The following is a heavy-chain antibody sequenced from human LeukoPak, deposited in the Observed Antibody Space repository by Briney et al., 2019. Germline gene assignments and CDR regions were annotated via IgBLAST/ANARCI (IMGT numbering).Heavy chain of an antibody. CDR3: ATRDYLDAFDI. J-gene: IGHJ3*02. D-gene: IGHD4/OR15-4a*01. CDR2: FDPEDGET. Sequence: GASVKVSCKVSGYTLTELSMHWVRQAPGKGVEWMGGFDPEDGETIYAQKFQGRVTMTEDTSTDTAYMELSSLRSEYTAVYYCATRDYLDAFDIWGQGTMVTVSS. CDR1: GYTLTELS. V-gene: IGHV1-24*01.